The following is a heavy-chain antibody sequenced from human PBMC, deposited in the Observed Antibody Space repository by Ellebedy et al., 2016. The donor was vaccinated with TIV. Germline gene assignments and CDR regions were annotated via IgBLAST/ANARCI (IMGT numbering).Heavy chain of an antibody. Sequence: MPSETLSLTCTVSGGSIINYYWSWIRQPPGKGLEWIGYIYYSGSTDYNPSLTSRVTISVDTSKNQFSLNLSSVTAADTAVYYCARVKTAAGLDSFDIWGQGTMVTVSS. V-gene: IGHV4-59*08. J-gene: IGHJ3*02. CDR1: GGSIINYY. CDR3: ARVKTAAGLDSFDI. D-gene: IGHD6-13*01. CDR2: IYYSGST.